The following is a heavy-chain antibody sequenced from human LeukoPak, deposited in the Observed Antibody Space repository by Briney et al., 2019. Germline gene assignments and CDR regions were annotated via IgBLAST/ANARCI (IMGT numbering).Heavy chain of an antibody. CDR3: ARGRGVSGYGGFDAFDI. Sequence: TGGSLRLSCAASGFTFSDSYMGWIRQAPGKGLEWLSYISSSTGYTTYADSVKGRFTISRDNAENSLYLQMNSLRAGDTAVYYCARGRGVSGYGGFDAFDIWGQGTMVTVSS. D-gene: IGHD5-12*01. J-gene: IGHJ3*02. V-gene: IGHV3-11*06. CDR2: ISSSTGYT. CDR1: GFTFSDSY.